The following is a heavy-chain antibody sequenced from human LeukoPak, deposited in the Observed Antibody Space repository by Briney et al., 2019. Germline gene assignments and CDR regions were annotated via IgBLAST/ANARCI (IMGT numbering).Heavy chain of an antibody. Sequence: ASVKVSCKASGYTFTSYGISWVRQAPGQGLEWMGWISAYNGNTNYAQKLQGRVTMTTDTSTSTAYMELRSLRSDDTAVYYCARASGYYYDSSGSLNWGQGTLVTVSS. V-gene: IGHV1-18*01. D-gene: IGHD3-22*01. J-gene: IGHJ4*02. CDR3: ARASGYYYDSSGSLN. CDR1: GYTFTSYG. CDR2: ISAYNGNT.